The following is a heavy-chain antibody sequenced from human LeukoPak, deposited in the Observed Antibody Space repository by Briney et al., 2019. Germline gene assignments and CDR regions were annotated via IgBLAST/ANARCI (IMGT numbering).Heavy chain of an antibody. CDR1: GFTFSSYA. CDR2: ISGSGGST. J-gene: IGHJ4*01. Sequence: GGSLRLSCAASGFTFSSYAMSWVRQAPGKGLEWVSAISGSGGSTYYADSVKGRFTISRDNSKNTLYLQMNSLRAEDAAVYYCAKVYYYGSGSYYAPFDYWGQGTLVTVSS. CDR3: AKVYYYGSGSYYAPFDY. V-gene: IGHV3-23*01. D-gene: IGHD3-10*01.